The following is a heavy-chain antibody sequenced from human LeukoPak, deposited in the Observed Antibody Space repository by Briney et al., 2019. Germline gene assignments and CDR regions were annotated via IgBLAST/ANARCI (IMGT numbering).Heavy chain of an antibody. J-gene: IGHJ1*01. CDR3: AGQSPDYDSWSGYYTLEYFQH. D-gene: IGHD3-3*01. CDR1: GGSISSYY. Sequence: SETLSLTCTVSGGSISSYYWSWIRQPPGKGLEWIGYIYFSGSTNYNPSPKSRVTISVDTSKNQFSLKLSSVTAADTAVYYCAGQSPDYDSWSGYYTLEYFQHWGQGTLVTVSS. CDR2: IYFSGST. V-gene: IGHV4-59*01.